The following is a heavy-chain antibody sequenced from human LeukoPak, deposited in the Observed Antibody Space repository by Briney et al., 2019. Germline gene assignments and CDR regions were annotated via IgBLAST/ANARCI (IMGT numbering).Heavy chain of an antibody. J-gene: IGHJ4*02. CDR1: GFTFSSYA. V-gene: IGHV3-23*01. CDR3: AKDSAYSSGWYYFDP. CDR2: ISGSGGST. Sequence: GGSLRLSWAASGFTFSSYAMNWVRQAPGKGLEWVSGISGSGGSTYYADSVKGRFTISRDNSKNTLYLQMNSLRAEDTAVYYCAKDSAYSSGWYYFDPWGQGILVTVSS. D-gene: IGHD6-13*01.